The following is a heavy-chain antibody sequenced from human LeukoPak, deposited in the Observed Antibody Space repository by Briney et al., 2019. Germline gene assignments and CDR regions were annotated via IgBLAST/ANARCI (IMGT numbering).Heavy chain of an antibody. Sequence: ASVKVSYKASGYTFTGYYIHWVRQAPGQGLEWMGRIIPNTGGTNYAQKFQDRVTITRDTSTNTAYMELSRLSSEDTAVYYCARDGDSSGYYYFDYWGQGTLVTVSS. CDR3: ARDGDSSGYYYFDY. J-gene: IGHJ4*02. V-gene: IGHV1-2*06. CDR2: IIPNTGGT. CDR1: GYTFTGYY. D-gene: IGHD3-22*01.